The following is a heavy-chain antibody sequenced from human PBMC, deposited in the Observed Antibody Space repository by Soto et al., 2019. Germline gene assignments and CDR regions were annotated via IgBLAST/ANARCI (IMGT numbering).Heavy chain of an antibody. CDR2: INHSGST. V-gene: IGHV4-34*01. CDR3: ARAQTIAARHPYYYYGMDV. J-gene: IGHJ6*02. CDR1: GGSFSGYY. Sequence: SETLSLTCAVYGGSFSGYYWSWIRQPPGKGLEWIGEINHSGSTNYNPSLKSRVTISVDTSKNQFSLKLSSVTAADTAVYYCARAQTIAARHPYYYYGMDVWGQGTTVTVSS. D-gene: IGHD6-6*01.